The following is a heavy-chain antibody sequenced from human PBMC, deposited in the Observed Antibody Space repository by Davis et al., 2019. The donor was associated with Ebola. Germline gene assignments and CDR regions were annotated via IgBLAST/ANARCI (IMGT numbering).Heavy chain of an antibody. CDR2: INPNSGGR. CDR3: AREGYYYGSGGYGMDV. D-gene: IGHD3-10*01. Sequence: ASVKVSCKASGYNFTVYYIHWVRQAPGQGLEWMGWINPNSGGRNYAQKFQGRVTMTRDTSISTAYMELSRLRSDDTAVYYCAREGYYYGSGGYGMDVWGQGTTVTVSS. V-gene: IGHV1-2*02. J-gene: IGHJ6*02. CDR1: GYNFTVYY.